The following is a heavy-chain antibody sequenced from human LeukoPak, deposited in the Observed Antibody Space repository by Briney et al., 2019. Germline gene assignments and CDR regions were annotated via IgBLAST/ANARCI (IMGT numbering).Heavy chain of an antibody. CDR2: INPNSGGT. V-gene: IGHV1-2*02. CDR3: ARDTGFPFFDF. CDR1: GYTFTGYY. Sequence: ASVKVSCKASGYTFTGYYIHWARQAPGQGLEWMGWINPNSGGTNYAQKFQGRVTMTRDTSISTAYMELNRLTSDDTAVYYCARDTGFPFFDFWGHGALVTVSS. J-gene: IGHJ4*01.